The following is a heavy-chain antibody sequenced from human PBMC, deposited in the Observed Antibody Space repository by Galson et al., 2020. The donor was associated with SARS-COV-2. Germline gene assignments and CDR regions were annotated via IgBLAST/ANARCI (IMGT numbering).Heavy chain of an antibody. CDR2: ISTSCTYI. Sequence: GGSLRLSCAASGFTFSTNSMIWGRQAPGQGLERVSSISTSCTYIYYSNPSKGRLTTSRDNAKNLLYLQMNSLRAEDTAVYYYSREFQDDDGYSMYFDDWGQGMRVTVYS. D-gene: IGHD3-22*01. J-gene: IGHJ4*02. V-gene: IGHV3-21*01. CDR1: GFTFSTNS. CDR3: SREFQDDDGYSMYFDD.